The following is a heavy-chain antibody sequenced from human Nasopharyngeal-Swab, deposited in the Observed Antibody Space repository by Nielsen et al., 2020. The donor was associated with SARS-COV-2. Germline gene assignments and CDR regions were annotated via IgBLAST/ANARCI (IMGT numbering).Heavy chain of an antibody. J-gene: IGHJ3*02. CDR2: IYYSGST. D-gene: IGHD3-22*01. Sequence: SETPSLTCAVYGGSFSSYYWGWIRQPPGKGLEWIGSIYYSGSTYYNPSLKSRVTISVDTSKNQFSLKLSSVSAADTAVYYCASAPYYDSSGYYGPSPFDIWGQGTMVTVSS. V-gene: IGHV4-39*01. CDR1: GGSFSSYY. CDR3: ASAPYYDSSGYYGPSPFDI.